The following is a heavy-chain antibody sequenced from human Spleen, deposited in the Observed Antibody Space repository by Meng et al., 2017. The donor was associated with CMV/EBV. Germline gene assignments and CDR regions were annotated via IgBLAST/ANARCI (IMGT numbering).Heavy chain of an antibody. Sequence: FSSYTLSWVRQAPGQGLEWMGRIIPILGIANYAQKFQGRVTITADKSTSTAYMELSSLRSEDTAVYYCARGTRDIVVVPAAIGRWFDPWGQGTLVTVSS. V-gene: IGHV1-69*02. CDR2: IIPILGIA. J-gene: IGHJ5*02. CDR1: FSSYT. CDR3: ARGTRDIVVVPAAIGRWFDP. D-gene: IGHD2-2*01.